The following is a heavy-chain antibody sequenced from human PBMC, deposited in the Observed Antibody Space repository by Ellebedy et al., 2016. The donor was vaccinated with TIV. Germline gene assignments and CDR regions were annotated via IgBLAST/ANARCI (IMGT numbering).Heavy chain of an antibody. CDR3: AKVAWGRFDY. CDR2: ISGSGGST. CDR1: GFSFSYYS. V-gene: IGHV3-23*01. Sequence: PGGSLRLSCVASGFSFSYYSMNWVRQAPGKGLEWVSAISGSGGSTYYADSVKGRFTISRDNSKNTLYLQMNSLRAEDTAVYYCAKVAWGRFDYWGQGTLVTVSS. D-gene: IGHD7-27*01. J-gene: IGHJ4*02.